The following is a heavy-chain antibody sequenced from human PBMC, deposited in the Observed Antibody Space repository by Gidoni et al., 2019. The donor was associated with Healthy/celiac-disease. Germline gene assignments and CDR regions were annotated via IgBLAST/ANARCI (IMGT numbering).Heavy chain of an antibody. CDR2: IRYDGSNK. D-gene: IGHD4-17*01. J-gene: IGHJ4*02. CDR1: GFTFSSYG. CDR3: AKDRIMTTVTNFDY. Sequence: QVQLVESGGGVVQPGGSLRLSCAASGFTFSSYGMHWVRQAPGKGLEWVAFIRYDGSNKYYADSVKGRFTISRDNSKNTLYLQMNSLRAEDTAVYYCAKDRIMTTVTNFDYWGQGTLVTVSS. V-gene: IGHV3-30*02.